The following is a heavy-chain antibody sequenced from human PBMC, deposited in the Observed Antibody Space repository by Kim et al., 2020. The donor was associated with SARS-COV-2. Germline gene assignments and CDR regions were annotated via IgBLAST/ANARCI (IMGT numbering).Heavy chain of an antibody. CDR1: GFTFSSYS. J-gene: IGHJ4*02. CDR3: ATDSYCYDSSCYHPNYFDY. V-gene: IGHV3-48*02. CDR2: ISSSSSTI. Sequence: GGSLRLSCAASGFTFSSYSMNWVRQAPGKGLEWVSYISSSSSTIYYADSVKGRFTISRDNAKNSLYLQMNSLRDEDTAVYYCATDSYCYDSSCYHPNYFDYWGQGTLVTVSS. D-gene: IGHD3-22*01.